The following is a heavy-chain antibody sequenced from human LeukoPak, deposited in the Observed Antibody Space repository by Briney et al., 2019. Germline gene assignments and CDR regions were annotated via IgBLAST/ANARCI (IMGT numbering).Heavy chain of an antibody. V-gene: IGHV1-2*02. CDR1: GYSFIGHY. J-gene: IGHJ4*02. CDR2: INPNSGGT. D-gene: IGHD6-19*01. CDR3: ARVLRRIAVAGARGLFDY. Sequence: GASVKVSCKASGYSFIGHYIHWVRQAPGQGLEWMGWINPNSGGTNYAQKFQGRVTMTRDTSISTAYMELSRLRSDDTAVYYCARVLRRIAVAGARGLFDYWGQGTLVTVSS.